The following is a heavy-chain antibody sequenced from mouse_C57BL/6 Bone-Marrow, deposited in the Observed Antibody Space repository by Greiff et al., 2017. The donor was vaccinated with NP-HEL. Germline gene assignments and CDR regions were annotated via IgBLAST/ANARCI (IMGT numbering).Heavy chain of an antibody. Sequence: VQLQQPGAELVMPGASVKLSCKASGYTFTSYWMHWVKQRPGQGLEWIGEIDPSDSYTNYNQKFKGKSTLTVDKSSSTAYTQLSSLTSEDSAVYYCARTYDGYYVAMDYWGQGTSVTVSS. D-gene: IGHD2-3*01. J-gene: IGHJ4*01. CDR1: GYTFTSYW. CDR3: ARTYDGYYVAMDY. CDR2: IDPSDSYT. V-gene: IGHV1-69*01.